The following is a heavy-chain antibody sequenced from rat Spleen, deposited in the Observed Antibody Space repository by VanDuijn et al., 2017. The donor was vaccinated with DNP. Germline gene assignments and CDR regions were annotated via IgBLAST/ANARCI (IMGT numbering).Heavy chain of an antibody. D-gene: IGHD1-11*01. CDR2: ISSRGGAA. CDR1: GFTFNNCG. Sequence: EVQLVESGGGLVQPGRSLQLSCEASGFTFNNCGMAWVRQAPKKGLEWVAAISSRGGAAYYRDSVKGRFTVSRDNAKGNLYLQMDNLRSEDTATYFCATDFERGYWGQGVMVTVSS. V-gene: IGHV5-19*01. J-gene: IGHJ2*01. CDR3: ATDFERGY.